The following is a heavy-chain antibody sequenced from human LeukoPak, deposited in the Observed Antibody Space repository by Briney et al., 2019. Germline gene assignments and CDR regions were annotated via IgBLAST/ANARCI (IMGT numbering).Heavy chain of an antibody. CDR3: ALQAGNNWFDP. Sequence: EASVKVSCKASGGTFSSYAISWVRQAPGQGLEWMGGIIPIFGTANYAQKFQGRVTITADESTSTAYMELSSLRSEGTAVYYCALQAGNNWFDPWGQGTLVTVSS. CDR2: IIPIFGTA. D-gene: IGHD1-1*01. V-gene: IGHV1-69*13. J-gene: IGHJ5*02. CDR1: GGTFSSYA.